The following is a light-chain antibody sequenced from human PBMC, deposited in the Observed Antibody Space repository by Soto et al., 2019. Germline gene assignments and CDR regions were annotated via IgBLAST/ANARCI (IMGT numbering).Light chain of an antibody. CDR1: SGHSSYI. CDR3: ETCDSNTHTV. J-gene: IGLJ3*02. Sequence: QSVLTQSSSASASLGSSVKLTCTLSSGHSSYIIAWHQQQPGKAPRYLMKLEGSGSYNQGSGVPDRFSGSSSGAARYLTISSLQFEDEADYYCETCDSNTHTVFGGGTKLTVL. CDR2: LEGSGSY. V-gene: IGLV4-60*02.